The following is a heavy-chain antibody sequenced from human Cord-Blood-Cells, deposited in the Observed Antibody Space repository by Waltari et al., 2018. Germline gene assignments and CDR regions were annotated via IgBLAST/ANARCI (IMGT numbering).Heavy chain of an antibody. CDR2: IGTASDT. J-gene: IGHJ3*02. CDR3: ASSSGSYGGVAFDI. CDR1: GFTFSSYD. V-gene: IGHV3-13*01. D-gene: IGHD1-26*01. Sequence: EVQLVESGGGLVQPGGSLRLSCAASGFTFSSYDMHWVRQATGKGREWVAAIGTASDTYYPGSVKGRFTISRENAKNSLYLQMNSLRAGDTAVYYCASSSGSYGGVAFDIWGQGTMVTVSS.